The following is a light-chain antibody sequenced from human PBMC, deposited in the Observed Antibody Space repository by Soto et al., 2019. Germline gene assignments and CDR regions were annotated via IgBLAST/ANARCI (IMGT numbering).Light chain of an antibody. Sequence: DIQMTQSPSTLSASVGDRVTITCRASHSISNWLAWYQQRPGKAPRLLIYKASNLESGVPSRFSGSGSGTEFTLTISSLQPDDFATYYCLQYNSYSSFGQGTKVDIK. CDR1: HSISNW. V-gene: IGKV1-5*03. J-gene: IGKJ1*01. CDR2: KAS. CDR3: LQYNSYSS.